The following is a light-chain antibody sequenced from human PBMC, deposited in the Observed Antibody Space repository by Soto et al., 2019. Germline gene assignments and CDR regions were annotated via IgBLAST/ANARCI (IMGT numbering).Light chain of an antibody. CDR2: KAS. CDR1: QSISNW. Sequence: DIPMTQSPSTLSASVGDRVTITCRASQSISNWLAWYQQKPGKAPKLLLYKASTLQSGVPSRFSGSGSGTEFNLTISILQPDDFATYYCQQYNSYPYTFGQGTTLEIK. CDR3: QQYNSYPYT. V-gene: IGKV1-5*03. J-gene: IGKJ2*01.